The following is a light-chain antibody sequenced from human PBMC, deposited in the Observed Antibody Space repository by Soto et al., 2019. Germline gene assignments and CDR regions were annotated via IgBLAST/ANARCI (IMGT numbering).Light chain of an antibody. Sequence: EIVMTQSPATLAGSPGETVTLSCRASQSLSGNLAWYQQKTGQAPRLLIFRASTRATGVPARFSGRGSGTEFTLTISGLQYEDFAVYYCQQYSKWPPWTFGPGTKVYFK. CDR2: RAS. CDR1: QSLSGN. CDR3: QQYSKWPPWT. V-gene: IGKV3-15*01. J-gene: IGKJ1*01.